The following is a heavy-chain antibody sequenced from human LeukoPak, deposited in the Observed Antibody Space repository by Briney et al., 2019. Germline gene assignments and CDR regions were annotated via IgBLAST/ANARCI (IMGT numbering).Heavy chain of an antibody. CDR3: ARGSGSYYGVLAY. Sequence: PGRSLRLSCAASGFTVSTYGMHWVRQAPGKGLEWVALIWNDGSKKYYADSVKGRFTISRDNSNNTMYLQMNSLRAEDTAVYYCARGSGSYYGVLAYWGQGTLVTVSP. CDR2: IWNDGSKK. CDR1: GFTVSTYG. D-gene: IGHD1-26*01. V-gene: IGHV3-33*01. J-gene: IGHJ4*02.